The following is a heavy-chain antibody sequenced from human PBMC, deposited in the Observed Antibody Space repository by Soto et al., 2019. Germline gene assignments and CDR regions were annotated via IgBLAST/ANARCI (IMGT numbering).Heavy chain of an antibody. CDR2: IYYSGST. CDR1: GGSISSYY. Sequence: QVQLQESGPGLVKPSETLSLTCTVSGGSISSYYWRWIRQPPGKGLEWIGYIYYSGSTNYTPSLKSRVTISVDTSKNQFSLKLSSVTAADTAVYYCARRYGGNFDYWGQGTLVTVSS. V-gene: IGHV4-59*01. CDR3: ARRYGGNFDY. D-gene: IGHD1-26*01. J-gene: IGHJ4*02.